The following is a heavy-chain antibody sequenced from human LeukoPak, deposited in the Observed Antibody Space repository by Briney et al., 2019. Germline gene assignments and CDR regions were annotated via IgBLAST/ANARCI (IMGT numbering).Heavy chain of an antibody. Sequence: GGSLRLSCAASGFTFSSYAMHWVRQAPGKGLEWVAVISYDGSNKYYADSVKGRFTISRDNSKNTLYLQMNSLRAEDTAVYYCARELRRDDIWGQGTLVTVSS. V-gene: IGHV3-30*04. CDR2: ISYDGSNK. D-gene: IGHD2-15*01. J-gene: IGHJ3*02. CDR3: ARELRRDDI. CDR1: GFTFSSYA.